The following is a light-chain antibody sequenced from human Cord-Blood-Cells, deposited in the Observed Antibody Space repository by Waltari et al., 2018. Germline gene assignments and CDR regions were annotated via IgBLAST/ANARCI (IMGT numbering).Light chain of an antibody. CDR2: DVS. J-gene: IGLJ3*02. CDR3: SSYTSSSTWV. V-gene: IGLV2-14*03. Sequence: QSALTQPASMSGSPGQSLPISCPGTSSDVGGYNYVSWYQQHPGKAPKLMIYDVSNRPSGVSNRFSGSKSGNTASLTISGLQAEDEADYYCSSYTSSSTWVFGGGTKLTVL. CDR1: SSDVGGYNY.